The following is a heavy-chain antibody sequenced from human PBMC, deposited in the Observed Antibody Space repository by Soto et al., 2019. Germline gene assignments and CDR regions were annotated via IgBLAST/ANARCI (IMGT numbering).Heavy chain of an antibody. V-gene: IGHV3-30*04. CDR3: ARELERVFDY. Sequence: GGSLRLSCAASGFTFDDYAMHWVRQAPGKGLEWVAVITYDGRNKDYADSVKGRFTISRDNSKNTLYLQMNSLRIEDTAVYYCARELERVFDYWGQGTLVTVSS. J-gene: IGHJ4*02. CDR1: GFTFDDYA. CDR2: ITYDGRNK. D-gene: IGHD1-1*01.